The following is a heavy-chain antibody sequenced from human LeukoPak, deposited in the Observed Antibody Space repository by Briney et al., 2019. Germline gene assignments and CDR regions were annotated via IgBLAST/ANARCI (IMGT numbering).Heavy chain of an antibody. CDR1: GNTFTSYG. Sequence: GASVKVSCKASGNTFTSYGISWVRQAPGQGLEWMGWISAYNGNTNYAQKLQGRVTMTTDTSTRTAYMERRSLRSDDTAVYYCARPYYDFWSGYENWFDPWGQGTLVTVSS. D-gene: IGHD3-3*01. CDR3: ARPYYDFWSGYENWFDP. CDR2: ISAYNGNT. J-gene: IGHJ5*02. V-gene: IGHV1-18*01.